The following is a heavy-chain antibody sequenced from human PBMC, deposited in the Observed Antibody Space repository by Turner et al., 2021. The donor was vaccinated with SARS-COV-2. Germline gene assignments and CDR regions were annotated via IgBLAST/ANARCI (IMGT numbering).Heavy chain of an antibody. CDR1: GGSISSSSYY. Sequence: QLQLQESSPGLVKPSETLSLTCTVSGGSISSSSYYWGWIRQPPGKGLEWIGSIDYSGSTYYNPSLKSRVTISVDTSKNQFSLKLSSVTAADTAVYYCAGEVVVLTTTHYGMDVWGQGTTVTVSS. CDR3: AGEVVVLTTTHYGMDV. V-gene: IGHV4-39*01. D-gene: IGHD1-26*01. CDR2: IDYSGST. J-gene: IGHJ6*02.